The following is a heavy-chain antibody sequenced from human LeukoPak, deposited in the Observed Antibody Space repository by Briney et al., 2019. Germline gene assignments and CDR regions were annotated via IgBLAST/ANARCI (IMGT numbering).Heavy chain of an antibody. J-gene: IGHJ3*02. V-gene: IGHV1-69*05. CDR3: ASRGAKNAFDI. Sequence: ASVKVSCKASGGTFSSYAISWVRQAPGQGLEWMGGIIPIFGTANYAQKLQGRVTMTTDTSTSTAYMELRSLRSDDTAVYYCASRGAKNAFDIWGQGTMVTVSS. D-gene: IGHD1-26*01. CDR1: GGTFSSYA. CDR2: IIPIFGTA.